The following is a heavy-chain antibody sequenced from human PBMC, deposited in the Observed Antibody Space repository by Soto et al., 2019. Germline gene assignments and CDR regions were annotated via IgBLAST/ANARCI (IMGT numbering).Heavy chain of an antibody. CDR3: ARDSFSAYCSGGSCFPSAFDI. Sequence: WGSLRLSCAASGFTFSSYGMHWVRQAPGKGLEWVAVIWYDGSNKYYADSVKGRFTISRDNSKNTLYLQMNSLRAEDTAVYYCARDSFSAYCSGGSCFPSAFDIWGQGTMVTVSS. V-gene: IGHV3-33*01. CDR2: IWYDGSNK. J-gene: IGHJ3*02. CDR1: GFTFSSYG. D-gene: IGHD2-15*01.